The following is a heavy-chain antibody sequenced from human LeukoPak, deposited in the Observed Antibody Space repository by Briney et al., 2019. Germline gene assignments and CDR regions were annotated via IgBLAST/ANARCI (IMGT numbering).Heavy chain of an antibody. V-gene: IGHV3-23*01. D-gene: IGHD3-10*01. J-gene: IGHJ4*02. Sequence: GGSLRLSCAASGFTFSSSAMSWVRQAPGKGLEWVSNISGSGSGGSTYYADSAKGRFTISRDNSKNTLYLQMNSLRAEDTAVYYCATTRPGGSGSYYYYFDYWGQGTLVTVSS. CDR1: GFTFSSSA. CDR3: ATTRPGGSGSYYYYFDY. CDR2: ISGSGSGGST.